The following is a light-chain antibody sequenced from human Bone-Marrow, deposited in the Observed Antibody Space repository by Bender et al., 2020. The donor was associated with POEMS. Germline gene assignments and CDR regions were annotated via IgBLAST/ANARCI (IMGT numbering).Light chain of an antibody. CDR3: CFCAPRGSCV. CDR2: DVY. V-gene: IGLV2-8*01. CDR1: RSDVGGYDY. Sequence: QSVLTQPPSASGTPGQRVTISCTGTRSDVGGYDYVSWYQQHPGKAPKLMIYDVYRRPSGVPDRFSGSKSGNTASLTVSGLQAEDEADYYCCFCAPRGSCVFGSGTTVTV. J-gene: IGLJ1*01.